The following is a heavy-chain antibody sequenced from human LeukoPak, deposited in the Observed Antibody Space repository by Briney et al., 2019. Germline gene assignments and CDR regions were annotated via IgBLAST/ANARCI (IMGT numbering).Heavy chain of an antibody. CDR1: GFSLTTYE. CDR2: ISSSGDSI. D-gene: IGHD5-18*01. CDR3: ARYVDTTMLT. Sequence: GGSLRLSCAASGFSLTTYEMNWVRQAPGKGLEWVSYISSSGDSIYYADSVKGRFTISRDNAKNSLSLQMNSLRDEDTAVYYCARYVDTTMLTWGQGTLVTVSS. V-gene: IGHV3-48*03. J-gene: IGHJ4*02.